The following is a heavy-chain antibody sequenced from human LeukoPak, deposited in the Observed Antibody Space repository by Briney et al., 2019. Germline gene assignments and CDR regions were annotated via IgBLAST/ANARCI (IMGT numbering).Heavy chain of an antibody. J-gene: IGHJ6*03. Sequence: GGSLRLSCAASGFTFSSYAMSWVRQAPGKGLEWVSAISGSGGSTYYADSVKGRFTISRDNSKNTLYLQMNSLRAEDTAVYYCAKATVTTIPYYYYYMDVWGKGTTVTVSS. V-gene: IGHV3-23*01. CDR2: ISGSGGST. CDR3: AKATVTTIPYYYYYMDV. CDR1: GFTFSSYA. D-gene: IGHD4-11*01.